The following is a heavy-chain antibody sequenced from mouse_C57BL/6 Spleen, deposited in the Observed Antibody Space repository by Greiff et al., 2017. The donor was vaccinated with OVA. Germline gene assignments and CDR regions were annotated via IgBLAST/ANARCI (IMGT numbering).Heavy chain of an antibody. CDR1: GFNIKDYY. CDR2: IDPEDGET. D-gene: IGHD1-1*01. CDR3: AHDYGRYYYAMDY. V-gene: IGHV14-2*01. Sequence: VQLKESGAELVKPGASVKLSCTASGFNIKDYYMHWVKQRTEQGLEWIGRIDPEDGETKYAPKFQGKATITADTSSNTAYLQLSSLTSEDTAVYYGAHDYGRYYYAMDYWGQGTSVTVAS. J-gene: IGHJ4*01.